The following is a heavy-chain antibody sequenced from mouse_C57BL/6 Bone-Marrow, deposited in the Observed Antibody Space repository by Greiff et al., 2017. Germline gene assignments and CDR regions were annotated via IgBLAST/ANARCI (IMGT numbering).Heavy chain of an antibody. Sequence: EVQLVESEGGLVQPGSSMKLSCTASGFTFSDYYMAWVRQVPEKGLEWVANINYDGSSTYYLDSLKSRFIISRDNEKNIIYLQLSSLKSEDTATYYCARDNYRAMDYWGQGTSVTVSS. J-gene: IGHJ4*01. D-gene: IGHD2-14*01. V-gene: IGHV5-16*01. CDR3: ARDNYRAMDY. CDR2: INYDGSST. CDR1: GFTFSDYY.